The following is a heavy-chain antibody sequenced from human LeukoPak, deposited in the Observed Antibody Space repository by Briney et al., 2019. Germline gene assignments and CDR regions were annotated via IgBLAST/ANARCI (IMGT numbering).Heavy chain of an antibody. J-gene: IGHJ4*02. CDR3: ARGGLRGDY. CDR2: ISSSSGTI. V-gene: IGHV3-48*01. D-gene: IGHD4-17*01. CDR1: GFTFSSYS. Sequence: GGSLRLSCAASGFTFSSYSMNWVRQAPGKGLEWVSYISSSSGTIYYADSVKGRFTISRDNAENSLYLQMSSLRAEDTAVYYCARGGLRGDYWGQGTLVTVSS.